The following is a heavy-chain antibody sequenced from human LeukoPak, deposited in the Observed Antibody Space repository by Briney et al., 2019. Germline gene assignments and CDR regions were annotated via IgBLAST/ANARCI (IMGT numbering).Heavy chain of an antibody. V-gene: IGHV4-59*01. Sequence: SETLSLTCTVSGGSISSYYWSWLRQPPGKGLEWIGYIYYSGSTNYNPSLKSRVTISVDTSKNQFSLKLSSVTAADTAVYYCARGERWLQWRAFDIWGQGTMVTVSS. J-gene: IGHJ3*02. CDR2: IYYSGST. CDR1: GGSISSYY. CDR3: ARGERWLQWRAFDI. D-gene: IGHD5-24*01.